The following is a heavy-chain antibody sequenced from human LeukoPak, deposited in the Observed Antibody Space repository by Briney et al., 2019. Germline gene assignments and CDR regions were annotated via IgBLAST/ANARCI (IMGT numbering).Heavy chain of an antibody. CDR3: VREVPGIMVAFDL. Sequence: GESRRLSCAASGFTFTVYWMSWVRKAPGKGLDGLAKINKEGSDQYYVDSVKGRFTISRDNAQTSIYLQVSSLRADATAVYYCVREVPGIMVAFDLWGQGTMLSVSS. CDR2: INKEGSDQ. J-gene: IGHJ3*01. D-gene: IGHD2-2*01. V-gene: IGHV3-7*04. CDR1: GFTFTVYW.